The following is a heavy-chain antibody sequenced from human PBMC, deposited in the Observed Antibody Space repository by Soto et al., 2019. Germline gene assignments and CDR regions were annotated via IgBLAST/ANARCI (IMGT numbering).Heavy chain of an antibody. V-gene: IGHV3-15*01. J-gene: IGHJ4*02. CDR2: IKSKTDGGTT. Sequence: EVQLVESGGGLVKPGGSLRLSCAASGFTFSNAWMSWVRQAPGKGLEWVGRIKSKTDGGTTDYAAPVKGRFTISRDDSKNTLYLQMNSLKTEDTAGYYCTTPGELLWFGELSTLYYWGQGTLVTVSS. CDR3: TTPGELLWFGELSTLYY. CDR1: GFTFSNAW. D-gene: IGHD3-10*01.